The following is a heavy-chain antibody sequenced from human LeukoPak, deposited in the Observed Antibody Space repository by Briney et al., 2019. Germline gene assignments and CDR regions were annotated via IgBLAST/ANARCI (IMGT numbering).Heavy chain of an antibody. CDR1: GYTFTGYY. CDR2: INPHSGGT. Sequence: GASVKVSCKASGYTFTGYYMHWVRQAPRQGREWMGWINPHSGGTNYAQKFQGRVTMTRDTSISTAYMELSRLRYDDTAVYYCARETLRSGFDLWGRGTLVTVSS. D-gene: IGHD3-10*02. V-gene: IGHV1-2*02. CDR3: ARETLRSGFDL. J-gene: IGHJ2*01.